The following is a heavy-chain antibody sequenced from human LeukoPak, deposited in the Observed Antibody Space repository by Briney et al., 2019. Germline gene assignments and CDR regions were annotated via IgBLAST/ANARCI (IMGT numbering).Heavy chain of an antibody. D-gene: IGHD2-15*01. V-gene: IGHV3-30-3*01. CDR2: ISYDGSNK. J-gene: IGHJ5*02. Sequence: GGSLRLSCAASGFTFSRYAMHWVRQAPGKGLEWVAVISYDGSNKYYADSVKGRFTISRDNSKNTLYLQMNSLRAEDTAVYYCASFQVSYCSGGSCYSTSWFDPWGQGTLVTVSS. CDR3: ASFQVSYCSGGSCYSTSWFDP. CDR1: GFTFSRYA.